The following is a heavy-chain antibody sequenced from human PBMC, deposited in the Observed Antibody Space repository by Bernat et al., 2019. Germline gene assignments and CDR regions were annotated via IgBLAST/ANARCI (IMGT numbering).Heavy chain of an antibody. D-gene: IGHD6-19*01. V-gene: IGHV3-33*01. CDR1: GFTFSSYG. CDR2: IWYDGSNK. Sequence: QVQLVESGGGVVQPGRSLRLSCAASGFTFSSYGMHWVRQAPGKGLEWVAVIWYDGSNKYYADSVKGRFTISRDNSKNTLYLQMNSLRAEDTAVYYCARGFAYSSGWNYYYGMDVWGQGTTVTVSS. CDR3: ARGFAYSSGWNYYYGMDV. J-gene: IGHJ6*02.